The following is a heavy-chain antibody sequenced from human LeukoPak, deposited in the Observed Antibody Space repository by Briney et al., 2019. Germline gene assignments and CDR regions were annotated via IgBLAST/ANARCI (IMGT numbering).Heavy chain of an antibody. CDR1: GFTVSSNY. Sequence: VQPGGSLRLSCAASGFTVSSNYMSWVRQAPGKGLEWVSVIYSGGSTYYADSVKGRFTISRDNSKNTLYLQMNSLRAEDTAVYYCARDSSVYPYDSSGYYSKGYYYYGMDVWGQGTTVTVSS. CDR3: ARDSSVYPYDSSGYYSKGYYYYGMDV. V-gene: IGHV3-66*01. CDR2: IYSGGST. D-gene: IGHD3-22*01. J-gene: IGHJ6*02.